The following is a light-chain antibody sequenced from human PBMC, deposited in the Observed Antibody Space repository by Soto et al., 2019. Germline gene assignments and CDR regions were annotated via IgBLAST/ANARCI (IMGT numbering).Light chain of an antibody. Sequence: QSVLTQPRSVSGSPGQSVTISCTGTSSDVGGYNYVSWYQQHPGKAPKLMIYDVSKRPSGVPDRFSGSKSGNTASLTISGLQAEDEADYYCCSYAGSPYVFGTGTEVT. CDR2: DVS. V-gene: IGLV2-11*01. CDR3: CSYAGSPYV. J-gene: IGLJ1*01. CDR1: SSDVGGYNY.